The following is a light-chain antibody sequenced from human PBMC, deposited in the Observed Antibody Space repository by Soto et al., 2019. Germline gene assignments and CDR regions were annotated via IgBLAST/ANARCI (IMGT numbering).Light chain of an antibody. CDR3: CSYAGSYTFV. V-gene: IGLV2-11*01. CDR1: SSDVGGYNY. CDR2: DVS. J-gene: IGLJ1*01. Sequence: ALAQPRSVSWSPGQSVTISCTGTSSDVGGYNYVSWYQQHPGKAPKLMIYDVSKRPSGVPDRFSGSKSGNTASLTISGLQAEDEADYYCCSYAGSYTFVFGTGTKVTVL.